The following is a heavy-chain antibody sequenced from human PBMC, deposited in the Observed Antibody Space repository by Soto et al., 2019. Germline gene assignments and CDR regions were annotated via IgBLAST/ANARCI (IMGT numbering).Heavy chain of an antibody. V-gene: IGHV3-23*01. Sequence: GGSLRLSCAASGFTFSRYAMSWVREAPGKGLEWVSAISGSGGSTYYADSVKGRFTISRDNSKNTLYLQMNSLRAEDTAVYYCAKTAIITYYYYYYMDVWGKGTTVTVSS. CDR3: AKTAIITYYYYYYMDV. J-gene: IGHJ6*03. CDR2: ISGSGGST. D-gene: IGHD5-18*01. CDR1: GFTFSRYA.